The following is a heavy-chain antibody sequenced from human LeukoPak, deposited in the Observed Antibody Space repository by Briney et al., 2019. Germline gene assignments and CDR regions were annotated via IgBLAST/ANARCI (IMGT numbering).Heavy chain of an antibody. J-gene: IGHJ2*01. CDR3: ARRTYFDL. CDR1: GGSISNYY. V-gene: IGHV4-59*08. Sequence: SETLSLTCTVSGGSISNYYWSWVRQPPGKGLEWIGYIYYSGSTTYNPSLKSRVTISVDTSKNQFSLKLNAVTAADTAVYYCARRTYFDLWGRGTLVTVSS. CDR2: IYYSGST.